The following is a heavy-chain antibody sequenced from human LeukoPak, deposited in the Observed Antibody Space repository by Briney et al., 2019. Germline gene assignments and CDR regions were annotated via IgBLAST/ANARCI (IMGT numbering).Heavy chain of an antibody. CDR3: ARGYDSSGWATGFDP. V-gene: IGHV1-2*02. Sequence: ASVKVSCKASGYTFTGYYMHWVRQAPGQGLEWMGWINPNSGGTNYAQKFQGRVTMTRDTSISTAYMELSRLRSDDTAVYYCARGYDSSGWATGFDPWGQGTLVTVSS. J-gene: IGHJ5*02. CDR2: INPNSGGT. D-gene: IGHD3-22*01. CDR1: GYTFTGYY.